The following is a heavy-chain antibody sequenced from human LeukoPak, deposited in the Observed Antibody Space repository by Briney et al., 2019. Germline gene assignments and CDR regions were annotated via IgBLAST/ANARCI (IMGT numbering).Heavy chain of an antibody. CDR1: GFSFSTYW. CDR2: INSDGSTT. Sequence: GGSLRLSCAASGFSFSTYWMHWVRQAPGKGLVWVSRINSDGSTTSYADSVKGRFTISRDNAKNTLYLQMNSLRAEDTAVYYCIYYGSGSYYKYYFDYWGQGTLVTVSS. V-gene: IGHV3-74*01. D-gene: IGHD3-10*01. J-gene: IGHJ4*02. CDR3: IYYGSGSYYKYYFDY.